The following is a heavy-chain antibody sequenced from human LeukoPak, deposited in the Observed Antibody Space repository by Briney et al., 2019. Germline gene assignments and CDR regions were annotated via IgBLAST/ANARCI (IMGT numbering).Heavy chain of an antibody. V-gene: IGHV3-74*03. J-gene: IGHJ5*02. CDR2: IDSDGSAT. D-gene: IGHD4-11*01. CDR3: ARAPNRDSKNQFDP. Sequence: GSLRLSCAASGFTFSSYWMSGVRQAPGKGLVWVSRIDSDGSATKYADSVKGRFTISRDNAKNTLYLQMNSLRAEDTAVYYCARAPNRDSKNQFDPWGQGTLVTVSS. CDR1: GFTFSSYW.